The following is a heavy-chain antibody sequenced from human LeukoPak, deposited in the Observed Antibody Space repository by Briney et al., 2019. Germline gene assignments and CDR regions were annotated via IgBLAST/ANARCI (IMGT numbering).Heavy chain of an antibody. CDR2: IDHRGNT. CDR1: GGSISSTSYY. Sequence: SETLSLTCTVSGGSISSTSYYWGWIRQPPGKGLEWIGNIDHRGNTKYNPSLKSRLSISVDTSKNQFSVKLSSVTAADTAVYYCARLRYYGSGSYPMTGNWFDPWGQGTLVTVSS. D-gene: IGHD3-10*01. J-gene: IGHJ5*02. V-gene: IGHV4-39*01. CDR3: ARLRYYGSGSYPMTGNWFDP.